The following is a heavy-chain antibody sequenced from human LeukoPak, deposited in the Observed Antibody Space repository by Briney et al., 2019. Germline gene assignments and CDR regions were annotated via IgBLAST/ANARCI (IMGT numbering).Heavy chain of an antibody. D-gene: IGHD6-13*01. CDR2: ISGSGGST. CDR1: GFTFSSYA. J-gene: IGHJ4*02. V-gene: IGHV3-23*01. Sequence: GGSLRLSCAASGFTFSSYATSWVRQAPGKGLEWVSAISGSGGSTYYADSVKGRFTISRDNSKNTLYLQMNSLRAEDTAVYYCAKDRGPIYSSSWLTWGQGTLVTVSS. CDR3: AKDRGPIYSSSWLT.